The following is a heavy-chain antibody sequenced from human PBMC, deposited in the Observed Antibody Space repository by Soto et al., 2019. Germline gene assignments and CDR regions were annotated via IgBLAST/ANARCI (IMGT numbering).Heavy chain of an antibody. CDR2: IYYSGST. Sequence: QVQLQESGPGLVKPSQTLSLTCTVSGGSISSGGYYWRWIRQHPGKRLEWIGYIYYSGSTYYNPSLKSRVTISVDTSKNQFSLKLSSVTAADTAVYYCARGLRITMIPITGDWFDPWGQGTLVTVSS. D-gene: IGHD3-22*01. V-gene: IGHV4-31*03. J-gene: IGHJ5*02. CDR3: ARGLRITMIPITGDWFDP. CDR1: GGSISSGGYY.